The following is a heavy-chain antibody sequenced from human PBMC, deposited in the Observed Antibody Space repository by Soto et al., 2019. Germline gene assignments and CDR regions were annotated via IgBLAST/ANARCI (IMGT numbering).Heavy chain of an antibody. CDR2: ISWDGGST. J-gene: IGHJ6*02. V-gene: IGHV3-43*01. CDR1: GFTFDDYT. Sequence: GGSLRLSCAASGFTFDDYTMHWVRQAPGKGLEWVSLISWDGGSTYYADSVKGRFTISRDNSKNSLYLQMNSLRTEDTALYYCAKDRSRLIEYGMDVWGQGTTVTVSS. CDR3: AKDRSRLIEYGMDV. D-gene: IGHD3-16*01.